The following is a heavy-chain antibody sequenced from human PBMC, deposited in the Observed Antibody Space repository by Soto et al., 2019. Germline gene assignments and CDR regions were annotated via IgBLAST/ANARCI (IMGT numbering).Heavy chain of an antibody. CDR2: ISYSGST. CDR1: SGSISSGDYY. D-gene: IGHD1-26*01. Sequence: QVQLQESGPGLVKPSQTLSLTCTVSSGSISSGDYYWSWIRQPPGKGLEWIGYISYSGSTYYNPSLKSRVTIAVDTSKNKFSLKVSAVTAADTAVYYCARERVGGSAGFRTYYFDYWGQGTLVTVS. V-gene: IGHV4-30-4*01. J-gene: IGHJ4*02. CDR3: ARERVGGSAGFRTYYFDY.